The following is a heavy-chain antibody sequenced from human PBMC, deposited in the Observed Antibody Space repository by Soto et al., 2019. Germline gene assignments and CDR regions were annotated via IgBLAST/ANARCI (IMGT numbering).Heavy chain of an antibody. CDR2: ISGSGGST. Sequence: EVQLLESGGGLVQPGGSLRLSCAASGFTFSSYAMSWVRQAPGKGLEWVSAISGSGGSTYYADSVKGRFTISRDNSKNTLYLQMNSLRAEDTAVYYCAKASIHAYTKFYYYYYMDVWGKGTTVTVSS. V-gene: IGHV3-23*01. J-gene: IGHJ6*03. CDR3: AKASIHAYTKFYYYYYMDV. D-gene: IGHD2-2*01. CDR1: GFTFSSYA.